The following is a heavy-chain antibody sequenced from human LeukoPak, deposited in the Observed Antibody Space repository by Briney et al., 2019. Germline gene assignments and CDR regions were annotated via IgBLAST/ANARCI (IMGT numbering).Heavy chain of an antibody. D-gene: IGHD1-7*01. Sequence: PSETLSLTCAVYGGSFSGYYWSWIRQPPGKGLEWIGEINHSGSTNYNPSLKSRVTISVGTSKNQFSLKLSSVTAADTAVYYCARGQFTNITGTTRSNWFDPWGQGTLVTVSS. J-gene: IGHJ5*02. CDR3: ARGQFTNITGTTRSNWFDP. V-gene: IGHV4-34*01. CDR2: INHSGST. CDR1: GGSFSGYY.